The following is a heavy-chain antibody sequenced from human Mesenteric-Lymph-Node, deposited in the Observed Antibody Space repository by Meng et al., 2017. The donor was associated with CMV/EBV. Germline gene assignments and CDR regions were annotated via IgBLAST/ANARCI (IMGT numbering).Heavy chain of an antibody. CDR3: ARVPCSSTSCYTGYYFDY. D-gene: IGHD2-2*02. CDR2: ISYDGSNK. V-gene: IGHV3-30*19. J-gene: IGHJ4*02. CDR1: GFTFRSYG. Sequence: GESLKISCAVSGFTFRSYGMHWVRQAPGKGLEWVAVISYDGSNKYYADSVKGRFTISRDNSKNTLYLQMNSLRAEDTAVYYCARVPCSSTSCYTGYYFDYWGQGTLVTVSS.